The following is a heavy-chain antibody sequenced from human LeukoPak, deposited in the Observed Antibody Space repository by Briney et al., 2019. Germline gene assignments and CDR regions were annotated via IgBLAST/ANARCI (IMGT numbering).Heavy chain of an antibody. J-gene: IGHJ5*02. CDR2: IYASGGT. CDR3: ARSVGYCSSASCYVNWFDP. V-gene: IGHV4-4*07. D-gene: IGHD2-2*01. CDR1: CDSISSYY. Sequence: SETLSLTCTVSCDSISSYYWSWIRQPAGKGLEWIGRIYASGGTNYNPSLKSRLTISVDKSKNQFSLRLSSVTAADTAVYSCARSVGYCSSASCYVNWFDPWGQGTLVTVSS.